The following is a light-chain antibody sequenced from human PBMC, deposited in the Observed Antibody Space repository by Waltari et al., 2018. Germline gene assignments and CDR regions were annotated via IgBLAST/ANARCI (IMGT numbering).Light chain of an antibody. CDR1: QSVSRT. V-gene: IGKV3-20*01. J-gene: IGKJ1*01. Sequence: EFVLTQSPGTWPLSPGERAASTCRASQSVSRTLAWYQQKPGQAPRLLIYGASNWATGVPDRFSGSGSGTDFSLTISGLEPEDVAVYYCQHYLRLPATFGQGTKVEIK. CDR3: QHYLRLPAT. CDR2: GAS.